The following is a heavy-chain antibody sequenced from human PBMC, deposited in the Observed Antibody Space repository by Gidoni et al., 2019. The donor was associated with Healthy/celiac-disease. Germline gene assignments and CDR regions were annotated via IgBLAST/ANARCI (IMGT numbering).Heavy chain of an antibody. CDR2: IYHSGST. V-gene: IGHV4-4*02. CDR3: ASSSYGESNPSYFDY. CDR1: NW. D-gene: IGHD3-10*01. Sequence: NWWSWVRQPPGKGLEWIGEIYHSGSTNYNPSLKSRVTISVDKSKNQFSLKLSSVTAADTAVYYCASSSYGESNPSYFDYWGQGTLVTVSS. J-gene: IGHJ4*02.